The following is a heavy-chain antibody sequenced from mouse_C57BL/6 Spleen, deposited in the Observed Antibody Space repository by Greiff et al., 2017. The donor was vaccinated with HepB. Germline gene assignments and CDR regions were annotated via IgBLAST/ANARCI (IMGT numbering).Heavy chain of an antibody. V-gene: IGHV1-50*01. CDR1: GYTFTSYW. D-gene: IGHD1-1*01. CDR2: IDPSDSYT. Sequence: QVHVKQPGAELVKPGASVKLSCKASGYTFTSYWMQWVKQRPGQGLEWIGEIDPSDSYTNYNQKFKGKATLTVDTSSSTAYMQLSSLTSEDSAVYYCARYGSAMDYWGQGTSVTVSS. J-gene: IGHJ4*01. CDR3: ARYGSAMDY.